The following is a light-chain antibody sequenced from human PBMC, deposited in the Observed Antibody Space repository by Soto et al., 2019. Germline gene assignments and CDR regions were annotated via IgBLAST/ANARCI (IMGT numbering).Light chain of an antibody. CDR1: SSDVGGYNY. CDR3: SSYTSSSTPYV. Sequence: QSAPTQPASVSGSPGQSITISCTGTSSDVGGYNYVSWYQQHPGKAPKLMIYDVSNRPSGVSNRFSGSKSGNTASLTISGLQAQDEADYYCSSYTSSSTPYVFGTGNKLTVL. CDR2: DVS. J-gene: IGLJ1*01. V-gene: IGLV2-14*01.